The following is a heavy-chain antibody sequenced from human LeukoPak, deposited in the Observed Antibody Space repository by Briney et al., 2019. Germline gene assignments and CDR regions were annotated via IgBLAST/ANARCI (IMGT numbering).Heavy chain of an antibody. V-gene: IGHV3-30*03. D-gene: IGHD1-26*01. J-gene: IGHJ4*02. CDR1: GFTFNNYA. Sequence: GGSLRLSCAASGFTFNNYAMTWVRQAPGKGLEWVAVISYDGKNEKYADSVKGRFTIFRDKSKNTLYLQMNSLRVEDTAVYYCARELSGSYDYWGQGTLVTVSS. CDR2: ISYDGKNE. CDR3: ARELSGSYDY.